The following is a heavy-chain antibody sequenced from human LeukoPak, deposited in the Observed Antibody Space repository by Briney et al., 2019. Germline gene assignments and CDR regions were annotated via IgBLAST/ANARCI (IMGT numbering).Heavy chain of an antibody. J-gene: IGHJ4*02. CDR3: AKDIRPYYYDSSGYYGDY. V-gene: IGHV3-23*01. CDR1: GFTFSSYG. Sequence: PGGSLRLSCAASGFTFSSYGMSWVRQAPGKGLEWVSAISGSGGSTYYADSVKGRSTISRDNSKNTLYLQMNSLRAEDTAVYYCAKDIRPYYYDSSGYYGDYWGQGTLVTVSS. CDR2: ISGSGGST. D-gene: IGHD3-22*01.